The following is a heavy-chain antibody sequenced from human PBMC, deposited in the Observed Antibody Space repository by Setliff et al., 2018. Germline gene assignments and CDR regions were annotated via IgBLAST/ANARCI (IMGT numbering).Heavy chain of an antibody. D-gene: IGHD2-21*01. CDR3: AKEYVVISFVRNSHQHYGMDV. V-gene: IGHV4-61*09. J-gene: IGHJ6*01. Sequence: SETLSLTCTVSGASLSSGSYYWSWIPQSAGKGLEWIGHIYTNGATSYSPSLKSRVSISADTSKNVLSLRLTSVTAADTAVYYCAKEYVVISFVRNSHQHYGMDVW. CDR1: GASLSSGSYY. CDR2: IYTNGAT.